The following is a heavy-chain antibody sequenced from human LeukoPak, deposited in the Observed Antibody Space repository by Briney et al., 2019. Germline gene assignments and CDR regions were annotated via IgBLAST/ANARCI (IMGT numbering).Heavy chain of an antibody. Sequence: GGSLRLSCAASGFSVRDFWMAWVRQAPGKGLEWVAHIKEDRTADYYVVSVKGRFTISKDDGKNSLHLQMNSLRVEDTAVYYCVRGGWELDYWRQGTLVSVPS. V-gene: IGHV3-7*01. CDR3: VRGGWELDY. CDR2: IKEDRTAD. D-gene: IGHD4-23*01. J-gene: IGHJ4*02. CDR1: GFSVRDFW.